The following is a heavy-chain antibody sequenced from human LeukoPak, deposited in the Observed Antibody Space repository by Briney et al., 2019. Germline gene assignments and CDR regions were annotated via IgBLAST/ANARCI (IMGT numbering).Heavy chain of an antibody. CDR3: ARVRWPTTGDKEVRGVITGGLYMDV. J-gene: IGHJ6*03. D-gene: IGHD3-10*01. CDR1: GFTFSSYS. CDR2: IYYSWSP. V-gene: IGHV4-39*06. Sequence: PGGSLRLSCAASGFTFSSYSMNWVRQAPGEGLEWIGRIYYSWSPYYNPSHKSRVTISVDTSQNQFPLKLTSATAADTAVYYCARVRWPTTGDKEVRGVITGGLYMDVWGKGTTVTISS.